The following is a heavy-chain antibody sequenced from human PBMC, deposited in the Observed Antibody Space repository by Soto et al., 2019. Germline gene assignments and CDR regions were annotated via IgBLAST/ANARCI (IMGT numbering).Heavy chain of an antibody. CDR1: GSSVTNSAYY. D-gene: IGHD5-18*01. Sequence: PSETLSLTCNVSGSSVTNSAYYWGWIRQPPGKGLEWIGSMIYSGSTNYNPALKSRVTISVDTSKSQFSLKLSSVTAADTAVYYCAKDSGYNYGYFRWFDPWGQGTLVTVSS. V-gene: IGHV4-61*08. CDR3: AKDSGYNYGYFRWFDP. CDR2: MIYSGST. J-gene: IGHJ5*02.